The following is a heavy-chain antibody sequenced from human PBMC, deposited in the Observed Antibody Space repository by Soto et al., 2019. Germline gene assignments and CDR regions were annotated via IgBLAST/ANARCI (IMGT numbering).Heavy chain of an antibody. CDR3: ARDAITDTYYDFWSGYPMDV. V-gene: IGHV3-33*01. J-gene: IGHJ6*01. CDR2: IWYDGSNK. D-gene: IGHD3-3*01. Sequence: PGGSLRLSCAASGFTFSSYGMHWVRQAPGKGLEWVAVIWYDGSNKYYADSVKGRFTISRDNSKNTLYLQMNSLRAEDTAVYYCARDAITDTYYDFWSGYPMDVWGKGPRSPSPQ. CDR1: GFTFSSYG.